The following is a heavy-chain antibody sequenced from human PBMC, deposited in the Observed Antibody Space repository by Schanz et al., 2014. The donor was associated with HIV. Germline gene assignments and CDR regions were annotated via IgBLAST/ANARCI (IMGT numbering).Heavy chain of an antibody. J-gene: IGHJ4*02. D-gene: IGHD6-19*01. CDR1: GYTFTDNY. CDR2: INPNSGGT. V-gene: IGHV1-2*02. CDR3: AIPSSGWSAFDY. Sequence: QVQLVQSGAEVKKPGASVKVSCKASGYTFTDNYMHWVRQAPGQGLEWMGWINPNSGGTNFAQKFQGRVTLTRETSITTAYMEPTTLRSDDTALYYCAIPSSGWSAFDYWGQGTLVTVSS.